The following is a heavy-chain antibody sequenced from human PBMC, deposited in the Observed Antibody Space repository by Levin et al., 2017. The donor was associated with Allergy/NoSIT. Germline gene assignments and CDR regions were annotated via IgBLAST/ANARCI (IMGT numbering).Heavy chain of an antibody. CDR2: IKQDGSEK. Sequence: GGSLRLSCAAPGFNFSTYWMSWVRQAPGKGLQWLANIKQDGSEKYSVDSVKGRFTISRDNAKKSLYLQMSSLRAEDTAVYYCARAPPYAAMIPYYFDYWGQGTLVIVSS. J-gene: IGHJ4*02. D-gene: IGHD5-18*01. V-gene: IGHV3-7*01. CDR1: GFNFSTYW. CDR3: ARAPPYAAMIPYYFDY.